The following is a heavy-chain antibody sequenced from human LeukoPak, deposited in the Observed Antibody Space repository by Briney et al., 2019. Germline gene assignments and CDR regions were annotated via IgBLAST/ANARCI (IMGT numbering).Heavy chain of an antibody. CDR3: ARDPYSGSYGNYYYYFMDV. D-gene: IGHD1-26*01. J-gene: IGHJ6*03. Sequence: GGYLRLSCAASGFTFSSYNMNWVRQAQGKGLEWVSSITSGSSYIYYAYSVKGRFTISRDNAKNSLYLQMNSLRAEDTAVYYCARDPYSGSYGNYYYYFMDVWGKGTTVTISS. V-gene: IGHV3-21*01. CDR2: ITSGSSYI. CDR1: GFTFSSYN.